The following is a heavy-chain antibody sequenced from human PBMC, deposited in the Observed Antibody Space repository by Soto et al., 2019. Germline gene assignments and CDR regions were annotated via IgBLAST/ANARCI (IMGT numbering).Heavy chain of an antibody. J-gene: IGHJ6*03. CDR1: GFTFSSYA. CDR2: ISYDGSNK. CDR3: ARDSTPYYYYYMDV. V-gene: IGHV3-30*04. Sequence: GGSLRLSCAASGFTFSSYAMHWVRQAPGKGLEWVAVISYDGSNKYYADSVKGRFTISRDNSKNTLYLQMNSLRAEDTAVYYCARDSTPYYYYYMDVWGKGTTVTVSS.